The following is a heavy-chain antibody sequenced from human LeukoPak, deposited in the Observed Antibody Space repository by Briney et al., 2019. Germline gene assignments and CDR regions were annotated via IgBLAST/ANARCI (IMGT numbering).Heavy chain of an antibody. V-gene: IGHV3-73*01. CDR3: TSPTAMVID. CDR2: IRSKANSYAT. Sequence: PGGSLKLSCAASGFTFSGSAMHWVRQASGKGLEWVGRIRSKANSYATAYAASVKDRFTISRDDSKNTAYLQMNSLKTEDTAVYYCTSPTAMVIDWGQGTLVTVSS. J-gene: IGHJ4*02. CDR1: GFTFSGSA. D-gene: IGHD5-18*01.